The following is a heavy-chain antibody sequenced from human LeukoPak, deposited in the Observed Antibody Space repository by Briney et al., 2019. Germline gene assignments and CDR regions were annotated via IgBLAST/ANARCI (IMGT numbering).Heavy chain of an antibody. V-gene: IGHV3-30*02. CDR3: ARDVYDYVWGLTDP. D-gene: IGHD3-16*01. J-gene: IGHJ5*02. CDR2: IRYDGSNK. Sequence: GGSLRLSCAASGFTFSSYGIHWVRQAPGKELEWVAFIRYDGSNKYYVDSVKGRFTISRDNSKNTVYLQMNSLRAEDTAVYYCARDVYDYVWGLTDPWGQGTLVTVSS. CDR1: GFTFSSYG.